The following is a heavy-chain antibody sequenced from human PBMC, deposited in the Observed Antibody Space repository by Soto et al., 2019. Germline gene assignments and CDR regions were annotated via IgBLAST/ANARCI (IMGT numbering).Heavy chain of an antibody. CDR3: AKQYYDFWSGYQYYFDY. D-gene: IGHD3-3*01. J-gene: IGHJ4*02. CDR2: ISYDGSNK. V-gene: IGHV3-30*18. Sequence: QVQLVESGGGVVQPGRSLRLSCAASGFTFSSYGMHWVRQAPGKGLEWVAVISYDGSNKYYADSVKGRFTISRDNSKNTLYLQMNSLRAEDTAVYYCAKQYYDFWSGYQYYFDYWGQGTLVTVSS. CDR1: GFTFSSYG.